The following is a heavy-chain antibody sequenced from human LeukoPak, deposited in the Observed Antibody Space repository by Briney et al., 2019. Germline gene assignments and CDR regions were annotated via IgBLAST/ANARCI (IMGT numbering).Heavy chain of an antibody. CDR1: GGSISSYN. V-gene: IGHV4-59*01. D-gene: IGHD1-20*01. J-gene: IGHJ4*02. Sequence: SETLSLTCTVSGGSISSYNWNWIRQTPGKGLEWIGNIYYSVGTNYKLSLKSRVTTSADTSKNQFSLKVSSVTAADTAVYYCARRDNWNFDYWGQGTLVTVSS. CDR2: IYYSVGT. CDR3: ARRDNWNFDY.